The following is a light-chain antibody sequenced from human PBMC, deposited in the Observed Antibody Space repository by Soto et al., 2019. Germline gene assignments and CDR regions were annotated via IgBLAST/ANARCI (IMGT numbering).Light chain of an antibody. V-gene: IGKV3-20*01. CDR3: QQYGSSAIT. CDR2: GAS. CDR1: QSVSSSY. Sequence: EIVLTQSPGTLSLSPGERATLSCRASQSVSSSYLAWYQQKPGQAPRLLIYGASSRATGIPDRFSGSGSGTDFTLTISRLEPEDLAVYYCQQYGSSAITFGQGTRLENK. J-gene: IGKJ5*01.